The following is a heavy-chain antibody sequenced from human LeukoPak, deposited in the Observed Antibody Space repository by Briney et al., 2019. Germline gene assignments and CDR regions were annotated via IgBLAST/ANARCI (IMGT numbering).Heavy chain of an antibody. V-gene: IGHV1-2*02. Sequence: ASVKVSCKASGYTFTGYYMHWVRQAPGQGLEWMGWINPNSGGTNYAQKFQGRVTMTRDTSISTAYMELSRLRSDDTAVYYCARDWSSSWYTYYHYYYMDVWGKGTTVTVSS. CDR3: ARDWSSSWYTYYHYYYMDV. CDR1: GYTFTGYY. D-gene: IGHD6-13*01. J-gene: IGHJ6*03. CDR2: INPNSGGT.